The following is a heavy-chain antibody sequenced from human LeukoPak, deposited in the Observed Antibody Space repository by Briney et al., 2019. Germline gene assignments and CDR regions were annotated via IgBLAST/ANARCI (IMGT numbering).Heavy chain of an antibody. D-gene: IGHD3-10*01. CDR2: IKGDGSEK. J-gene: IGHJ3*02. CDR3: ARDWNAYGSGTYYDAFDI. CDR1: GFTFSSFW. V-gene: IGHV3-7*01. Sequence: GGSLRLSCAGSGFTFSSFWMTWVRQAPGKGLEWVANIKGDGSEKNYVDSVEGRFTISRDNAKNSLYLQIKSLRAEDAAVYYCARDWNAYGSGTYYDAFDIWGQGTMVTVSS.